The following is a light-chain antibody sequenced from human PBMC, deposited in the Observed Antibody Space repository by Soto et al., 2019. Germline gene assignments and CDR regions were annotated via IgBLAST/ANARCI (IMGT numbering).Light chain of an antibody. Sequence: QSALTQPASVSGSPGQSITISCTGTSSDIGAYNYVSWYQQHPGQAPKLMISDVSNRPSEISDRFSGSKSGNTASLTISGLQAEDEADYYCYSCSRSSGTRYVFGTGTKLTVL. CDR1: SSDIGAYNY. J-gene: IGLJ1*01. V-gene: IGLV2-14*03. CDR3: YSCSRSSGTRYV. CDR2: DVS.